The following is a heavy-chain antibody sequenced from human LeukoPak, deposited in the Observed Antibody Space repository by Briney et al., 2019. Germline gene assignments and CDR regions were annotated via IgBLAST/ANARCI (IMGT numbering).Heavy chain of an antibody. CDR3: ARTNAFDI. CDR1: GGSTSPYH. V-gene: IGHV4-59*01. CDR2: IYYSGST. Sequence: PSETLSLTCTVSGGSTSPYHWSWIRQPPGKGLEWIGYIYYSGSTNYNPSLKSRVTISVDTSKNQFSLRLSSVTAADTAVYYCARTNAFDIWGQGTMVTVSS. J-gene: IGHJ3*02.